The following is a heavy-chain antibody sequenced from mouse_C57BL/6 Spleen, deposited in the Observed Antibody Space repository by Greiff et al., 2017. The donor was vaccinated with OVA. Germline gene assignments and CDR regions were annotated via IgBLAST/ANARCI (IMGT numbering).Heavy chain of an antibody. CDR1: GFTFSSYA. Sequence: EVKVVESGGGLVKPGGSLKLSCAASGFTFSSYAMSWVRQTPEKRLEWVATISDGGSYTYYPDNVKGRFTISRDNAKNNLYLQMSHLKSEDTAMYYCASPDYYGSSDGYAMDYWGQGTSVTVSS. J-gene: IGHJ4*01. CDR3: ASPDYYGSSDGYAMDY. D-gene: IGHD1-1*01. V-gene: IGHV5-4*03. CDR2: ISDGGSYT.